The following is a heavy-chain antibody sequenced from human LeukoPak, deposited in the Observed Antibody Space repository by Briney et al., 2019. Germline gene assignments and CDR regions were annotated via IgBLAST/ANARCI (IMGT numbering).Heavy chain of an antibody. D-gene: IGHD3-22*01. J-gene: IGHJ4*02. CDR2: ISGSGGST. CDR3: AKDNYSYDSSGYWAL. V-gene: IGHV3-23*01. CDR1: GFTFSSYA. Sequence: GGSLRLSCAASGFTFSSYAMSWVRQAPGKGLEWVSAISGSGGSTYYADSVKGRFTISRDNSKNTLYLQMNSLRAEDTAVYYCAKDNYSYDSSGYWALWGQGTLVTVSS.